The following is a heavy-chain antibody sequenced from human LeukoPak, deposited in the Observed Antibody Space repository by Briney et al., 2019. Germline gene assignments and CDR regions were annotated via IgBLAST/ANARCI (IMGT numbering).Heavy chain of an antibody. CDR2: ISSSGSTI. V-gene: IGHV3-48*03. CDR3: ARDSSGWHYYFDY. J-gene: IGHJ4*02. CDR1: GFTFSSYE. D-gene: IGHD6-19*01. Sequence: PGGSLRLSCAASGFTFSSYEMNWVRQAPGKGLAWVSYISSSGSTIYYADSVKGRFTISRDNAKNSPYLQMNSLRAEDTAVYYCARDSSGWHYYFDYWGQGALVTVSS.